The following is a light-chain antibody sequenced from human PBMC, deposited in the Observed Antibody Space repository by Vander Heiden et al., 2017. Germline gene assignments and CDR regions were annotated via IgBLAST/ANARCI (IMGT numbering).Light chain of an antibody. V-gene: IGKV1-9*01. CDR2: AAS. CDR1: QGISSS. Sequence: DIQLTPSPSFLSASVGDRLTITCRAGQGISSSLAWYQKKPEKATNLMFDAASTFQSRVPSSIGGSGSGTEFTITISSLQPEDFASYYCQQLNCYPITFGAGTRLEIK. J-gene: IGKJ5*01. CDR3: QQLNCYPIT.